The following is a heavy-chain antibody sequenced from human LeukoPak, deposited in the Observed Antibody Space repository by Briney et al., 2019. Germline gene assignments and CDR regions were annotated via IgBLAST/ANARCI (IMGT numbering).Heavy chain of an antibody. CDR3: ARETGSSSWFLRDYYYYGMDV. V-gene: IGHV3-7*01. CDR1: GFTFSSYG. Sequence: GRSLRLSCAASGFTFSSYGMHWVRQAPGKGLEWVANIKQDGSEKYYVDSVKGRFTISRDNAKNSLYLQMNSLRAEDTAVYYCARETGSSSWFLRDYYYYGMDVWGQGTTVTVSS. D-gene: IGHD6-13*01. J-gene: IGHJ6*02. CDR2: IKQDGSEK.